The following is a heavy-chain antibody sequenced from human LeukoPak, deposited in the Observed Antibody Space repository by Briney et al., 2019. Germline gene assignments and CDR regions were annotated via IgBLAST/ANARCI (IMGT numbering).Heavy chain of an antibody. CDR2: ISSSSTNI. Sequence: GGSLRLSCAASGFTFSSYTMNWVRQAPGKGLEWVSCISSSSTNIYYADSVKGRFTISRDNAKNSLYLQMNGLRAEDTAVYYCARKLYSDNSHDAFDIWGQGTMVTVSS. CDR3: ARKLYSDNSHDAFDI. V-gene: IGHV3-21*01. J-gene: IGHJ3*02. CDR1: GFTFSSYT. D-gene: IGHD1-26*01.